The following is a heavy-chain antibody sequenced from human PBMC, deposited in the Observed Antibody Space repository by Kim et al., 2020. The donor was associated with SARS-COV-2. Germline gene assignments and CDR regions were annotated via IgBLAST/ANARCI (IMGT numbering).Heavy chain of an antibody. V-gene: IGHV1-18*01. D-gene: IGHD6-19*01. CDR3: ARGLYSSGSYYFDY. Sequence: QKLQGRVTMTTDTSTSTAYMELRSLRSDDTAVYYCARGLYSSGSYYFDYWGQGTLVTVSS. J-gene: IGHJ4*02.